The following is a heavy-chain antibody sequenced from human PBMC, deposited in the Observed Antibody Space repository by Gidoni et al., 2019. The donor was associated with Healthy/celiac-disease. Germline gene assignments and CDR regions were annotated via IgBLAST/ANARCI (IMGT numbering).Heavy chain of an antibody. CDR2: ISSSSSTI. V-gene: IGHV3-48*02. J-gene: IGHJ6*02. CDR3: ARDHYDFWSGETKKYYYYGMDV. CDR1: GFTFRSYS. D-gene: IGHD3-3*01. Sequence: EVQLVESGGGLVQPGGSLRLSCAASGFTFRSYSLNWVRQAPGKGLEWVSYISSSSSTIYYADSVKGRFTISRDNAKNSLYLQMNSLRDEDTAVYYCARDHYDFWSGETKKYYYYGMDVWGQGTTVTVSS.